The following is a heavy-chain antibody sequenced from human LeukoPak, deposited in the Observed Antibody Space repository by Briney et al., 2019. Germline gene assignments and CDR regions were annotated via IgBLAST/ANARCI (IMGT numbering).Heavy chain of an antibody. CDR1: VYTFTSYD. CDR2: MNPNSGYT. V-gene: IGHV1-8*01. D-gene: IGHD6-6*01. Sequence: ASVKVSCKASVYTFTSYDINWLRQATGQGLEWMGWMNPNSGYTGCAHKFQGRVTMTRNTSISTAYMELSSLRSEDTAVYYCARGQGEYSSSYALDYYYYYSMDVWGKGTTVTVSS. CDR3: ARGQGEYSSSYALDYYYYYSMDV. J-gene: IGHJ6*03.